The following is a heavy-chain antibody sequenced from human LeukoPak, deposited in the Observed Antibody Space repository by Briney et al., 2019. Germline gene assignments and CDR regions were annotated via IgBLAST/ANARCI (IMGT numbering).Heavy chain of an antibody. CDR3: AREGDYDFWSGPWDWFDP. D-gene: IGHD3-3*01. V-gene: IGHV4-4*07. J-gene: IGHJ5*02. CDR1: GGSISSYY. Sequence: SETVSLTCTVSGGSISSYYWSWIRQPAGKGLEWIGRIYTSGSTNYNPSLKSRVTISVDKSKNQFSLKLSSVTAADTAVYYCAREGDYDFWSGPWDWFDPWGQGTLVTVSS. CDR2: IYTSGST.